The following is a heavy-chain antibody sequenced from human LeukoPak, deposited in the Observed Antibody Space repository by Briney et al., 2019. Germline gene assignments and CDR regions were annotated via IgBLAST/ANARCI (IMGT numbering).Heavy chain of an antibody. D-gene: IGHD6-13*01. Sequence: QPGGSLRLSCAASGFTFRNDWMSWVRQAPGKGLEWVANVKQDGSEKDYVDSVKGRFTISRDNAKNLLYLQMNSLRTEDTALYYCSRVGPGGAGAFDYWGQGTLVTVSS. V-gene: IGHV3-7*03. J-gene: IGHJ4*02. CDR3: SRVGPGGAGAFDY. CDR1: GFTFRNDW. CDR2: VKQDGSEK.